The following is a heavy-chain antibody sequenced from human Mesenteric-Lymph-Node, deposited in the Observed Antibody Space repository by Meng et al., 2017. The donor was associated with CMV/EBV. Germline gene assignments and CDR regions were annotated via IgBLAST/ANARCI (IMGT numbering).Heavy chain of an antibody. CDR1: GFTFSGYG. Sequence: GESLKISCVASGFTFSGYGMHWVRQAPGKGLEWVAFIRHDGSNKYYADSVKGRFTVSRDNSKNTLFLQVNSLRVEDTAVYYCVKDRLTTVKGFFDYWGQGTLVTVS. D-gene: IGHD4-17*01. CDR3: VKDRLTTVKGFFDY. CDR2: IRHDGSNK. J-gene: IGHJ4*02. V-gene: IGHV3-30*02.